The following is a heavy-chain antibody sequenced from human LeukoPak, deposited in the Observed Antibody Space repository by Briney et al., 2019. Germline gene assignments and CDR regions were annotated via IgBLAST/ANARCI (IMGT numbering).Heavy chain of an antibody. D-gene: IGHD3-22*01. Sequence: GGSLRLSCAASEFIFSSYGMHWVRQAPGKGLEWVASLWYDGTNKYHADSVKGRFTISRDNSQSTLYLQMNSLRAEDTAVYYCAGARNNYDSSGYSALDYWGQGTLVTVSS. CDR2: LWYDGTNK. CDR3: AGARNNYDSSGYSALDY. V-gene: IGHV3-33*01. J-gene: IGHJ4*02. CDR1: EFIFSSYG.